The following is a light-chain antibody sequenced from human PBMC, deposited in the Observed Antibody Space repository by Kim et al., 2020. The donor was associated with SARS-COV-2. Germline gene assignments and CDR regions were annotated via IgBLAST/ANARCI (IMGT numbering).Light chain of an antibody. V-gene: IGLV3-21*04. CDR2: YDN. CDR3: QVWDRSSDQPV. CDR1: NVGSTT. J-gene: IGLJ3*02. Sequence: SYELTQPPSVSVAPGRTARITCGESNVGSTTVHWYQQRPGQAPSLLIYYDNRRPSGVPERFSGSNSGNIATLAISRVEAGDDAVYYCQVWDRSSDQPVFG.